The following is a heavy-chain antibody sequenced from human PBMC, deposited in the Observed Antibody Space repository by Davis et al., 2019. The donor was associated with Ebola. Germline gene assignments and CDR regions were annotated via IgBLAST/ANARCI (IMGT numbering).Heavy chain of an antibody. D-gene: IGHD2-15*01. CDR2: ISYSGNT. CDR1: GGSTSNYY. J-gene: IGHJ3*02. V-gene: IGHV4-59*01. Sequence: SETLSLTCSVSGGSTSNYYWSWIRQPPGKGLEWIGYISYSGNTNYNPSLKSRVTISVDTSKNQFSLKLSSVTAADTAVYYCAREGDGYCSGGSCYHDAFDIWGQGTMVTVSS. CDR3: AREGDGYCSGGSCYHDAFDI.